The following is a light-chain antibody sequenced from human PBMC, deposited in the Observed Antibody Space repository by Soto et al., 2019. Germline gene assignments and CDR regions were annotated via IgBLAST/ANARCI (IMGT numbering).Light chain of an antibody. Sequence: DIQMTQSPSSLSASVGDRVTMTCRASQSITTHVNWYQQKPGKAPKLLIYAASILQSGVPSRFSGSGSGTDFTLNISSLQPEDFATYFCQQSYSTPTPPPFGQGTKLEIK. V-gene: IGKV1-39*01. CDR1: QSITTH. J-gene: IGKJ2*01. CDR2: AAS. CDR3: QQSYSTPTPPP.